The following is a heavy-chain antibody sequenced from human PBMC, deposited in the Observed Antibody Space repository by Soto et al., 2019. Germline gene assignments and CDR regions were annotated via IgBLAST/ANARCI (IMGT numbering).Heavy chain of an antibody. CDR1: GGTFSSYA. D-gene: IGHD4-17*01. CDR3: ARDEGYGAYHHSGMAV. J-gene: IGHJ6*02. Sequence: SVKVSCKASGGTFSSYAISWVRQAPGQGLEWMGGVIPIFGTANYAKKFQGRVKINADESTSTAYMELSSLRSEDTAVYYWARDEGYGAYHHSGMAVWGQGPWVTVP. V-gene: IGHV1-69*13. CDR2: VIPIFGTA.